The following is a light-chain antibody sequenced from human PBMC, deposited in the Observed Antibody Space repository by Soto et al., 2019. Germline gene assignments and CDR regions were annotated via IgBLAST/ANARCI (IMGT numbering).Light chain of an antibody. V-gene: IGKV3-20*01. CDR2: GAS. Sequence: EIVLTQSPGTLSLSPGERATLSCRASQTVINTYLAWYQQKLGQAPRLLIYGASSRATGVPDRFSGSGSGTDFTLTISRLEPEDFAVYFCQQYGSSPLTFGGGTKVEIK. CDR3: QQYGSSPLT. J-gene: IGKJ4*01. CDR1: QTVINTY.